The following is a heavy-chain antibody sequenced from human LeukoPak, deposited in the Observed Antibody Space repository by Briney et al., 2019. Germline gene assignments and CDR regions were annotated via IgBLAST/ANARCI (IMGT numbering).Heavy chain of an antibody. D-gene: IGHD3-3*01. V-gene: IGHV1-2*02. CDR2: INPGSGGT. J-gene: IGHJ6*02. CDR3: ARGGFGVTSSRDGMDV. Sequence: ASVKVSCKASGYTFTGHYIHWVRQAPGQGLEWMGWINPGSGGTMYAQKFQGRVSLTRDTSISTAYMDLNSLTSDDTAVYHCARGGFGVTSSRDGMDVWGQGTAVTVSS. CDR1: GYTFTGHY.